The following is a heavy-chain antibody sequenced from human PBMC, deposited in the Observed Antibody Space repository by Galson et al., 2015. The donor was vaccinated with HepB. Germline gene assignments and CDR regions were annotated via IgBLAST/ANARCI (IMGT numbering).Heavy chain of an antibody. CDR3: ARDHGGGTPDYYGMDV. CDR2: IWYDGSNK. D-gene: IGHD4-23*01. V-gene: IGHV3-33*08. Sequence: SLRLSCAASGFTFSSYGMHWVRQAPGKGLEWVAVIWYDGSNKYYADSVKGRLTISRDNSKNTLYLQMNSLRAEDTAVYYCARDHGGGTPDYYGMDVWGQGTTVTVSS. J-gene: IGHJ6*02. CDR1: GFTFSSYG.